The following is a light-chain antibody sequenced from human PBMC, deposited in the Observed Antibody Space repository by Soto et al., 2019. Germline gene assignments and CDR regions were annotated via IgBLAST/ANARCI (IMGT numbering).Light chain of an antibody. CDR2: DVS. V-gene: IGLV2-14*01. J-gene: IGLJ2*01. CDR3: SAYTSSSTSVV. CDR1: SSDVGRYNY. Sequence: QYALTQPASVSGSPGQSITISCTGTSSDVGRYNYVSWYQQHPGKAPKLMIYDVSNRPSGVSNRFSGSKSGNTASLTISGLQAEDEADYDCSAYTSSSTSVVFGGGTKLTVL.